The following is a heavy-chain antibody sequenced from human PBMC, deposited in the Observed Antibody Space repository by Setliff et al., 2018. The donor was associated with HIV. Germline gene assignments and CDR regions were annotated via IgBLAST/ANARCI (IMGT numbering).Heavy chain of an antibody. CDR3: ARRIDDSGSFPDKNWFDT. D-gene: IGHD3-10*01. V-gene: IGHV4-4*09. CDR2: IFSSGST. J-gene: IGHJ5*02. CDR1: GDSISSNS. Sequence: SETLSLTCTVSGDSISSNSWNWIRQSPGGGLEWIGFIFSSGSTKYNPSLQSRVTMSIDTSKNQFSLRLTSVTAADTAVYYCARRIDDSGSFPDKNWFDTWGQGSLVTVSS.